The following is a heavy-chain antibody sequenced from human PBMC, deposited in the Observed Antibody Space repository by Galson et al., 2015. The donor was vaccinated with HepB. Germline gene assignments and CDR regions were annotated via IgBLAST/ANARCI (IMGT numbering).Heavy chain of an antibody. CDR3: ARTNYDFWSGAAGYYYYMDV. CDR2: IIPIFGTA. Sequence: SVKVSCKASGGTFSSYAISWVRQAPGQGLEWMGGIIPIFGTANYAQKFQGRVTITADESTSTAYMELSSLRSEDTAVYYCARTNYDFWSGAAGYYYYMDVWGKGTTVTVSS. J-gene: IGHJ6*03. V-gene: IGHV1-69*13. D-gene: IGHD3-3*01. CDR1: GGTFSSYA.